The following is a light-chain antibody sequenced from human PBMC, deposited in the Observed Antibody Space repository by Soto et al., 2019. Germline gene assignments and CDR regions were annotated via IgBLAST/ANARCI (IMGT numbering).Light chain of an antibody. CDR1: QSVSSNY. CDR3: QQYDSSPPYT. CDR2: GAT. V-gene: IGKV3-20*01. J-gene: IGKJ2*01. Sequence: EIVLTQSPGTLSLSPGERATLSCRASQSVSSNYLSCYQQKPGPAPSLLIYGATSRATGIPDRFSGSGSGTDFTLTISRLEPEDFAVYYCQQYDSSPPYTFGQGTKLEIK.